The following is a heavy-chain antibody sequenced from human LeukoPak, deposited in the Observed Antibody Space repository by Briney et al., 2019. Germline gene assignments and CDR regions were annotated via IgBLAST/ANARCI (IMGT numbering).Heavy chain of an antibody. CDR2: IYYSGST. V-gene: IGHV4-31*11. CDR3: ARCSAPTGDFDY. J-gene: IGHJ4*02. D-gene: IGHD2-15*01. CDR1: GGSISSSNW. Sequence: SGTLSLTCAVSGGSISSSNWWSWIRQHPGKGLEWIGYIYYSGSTYYNPSLKSRVTISVDTSKNQFSLKLSSVTAADTAVYYCARCSAPTGDFDYWGQGTLVTVSS.